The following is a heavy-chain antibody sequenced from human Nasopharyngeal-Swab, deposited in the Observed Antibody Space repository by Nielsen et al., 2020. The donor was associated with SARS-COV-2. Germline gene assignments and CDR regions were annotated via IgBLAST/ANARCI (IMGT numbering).Heavy chain of an antibody. CDR2: IYPGDSDT. CDR3: ARRDDSYYFDY. Sequence: VRQMPGKGLEWMGIIYPGDSDTRYSPSFQGQVTISADKSISTAYLQWSSLKASDTVMYYCARRDDSYYFDYWGQGTLVTVSS. D-gene: IGHD3-3*01. J-gene: IGHJ4*02. V-gene: IGHV5-51*01.